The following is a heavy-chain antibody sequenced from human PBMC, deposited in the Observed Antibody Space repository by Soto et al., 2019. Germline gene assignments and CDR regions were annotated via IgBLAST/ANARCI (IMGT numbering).Heavy chain of an antibody. V-gene: IGHV3-33*01. J-gene: IGHJ5*02. CDR2: IWYDGSNK. CDR1: GFTFSSYG. Sequence: VGSLRLSCAASGFTFSSYGMHWVRQAPGKGLEWVAVIWYDGSNKYYADSVKGRFTISRDNSKNTLYLQMNSLRAEDTAVYYCARRGLGYCSGGSCYHNWFDPWGQGTLVTVSS. D-gene: IGHD2-15*01. CDR3: ARRGLGYCSGGSCYHNWFDP.